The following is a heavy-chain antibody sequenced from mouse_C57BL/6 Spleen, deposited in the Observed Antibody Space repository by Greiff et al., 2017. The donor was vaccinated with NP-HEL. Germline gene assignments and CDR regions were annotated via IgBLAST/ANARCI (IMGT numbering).Heavy chain of an antibody. V-gene: IGHV1-53*01. CDR1: GYTFTSDW. J-gene: IGHJ4*01. CDR2: INPSNGGT. CDR3: ARDDYDYAMDY. Sequence: QVQLQQPGTELVKPGASVKLSCKASGYTFTSDWMHWVKQRPGRGLEWIGNINPSNGGTNYNEKFKSKATLTVDKSSSTAYMQLSSLTSEDSAVYYCARDDYDYAMDYWGQGTSVTVSS. D-gene: IGHD2-4*01.